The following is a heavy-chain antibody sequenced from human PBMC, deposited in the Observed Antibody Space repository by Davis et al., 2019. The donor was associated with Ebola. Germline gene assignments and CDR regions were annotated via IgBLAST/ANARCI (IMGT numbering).Heavy chain of an antibody. CDR1: GGSISSSSYY. CDR3: ANYGDWDDY. V-gene: IGHV4-39*01. Sequence: SETLSLTCTVSGGSISSSSYYWGWIRQPPGKGLEWIGSNYYSGSTYYNPSLKSRVTISVDTSKNQFSLKLSSVTAADTAVYYCANYGDWDDYWGQGTLVTVSS. CDR2: NYYSGST. J-gene: IGHJ4*02. D-gene: IGHD4-17*01.